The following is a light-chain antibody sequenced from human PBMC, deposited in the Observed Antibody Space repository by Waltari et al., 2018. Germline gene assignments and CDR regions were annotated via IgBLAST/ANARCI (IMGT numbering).Light chain of an antibody. V-gene: IGKV3-15*01. CDR2: GAS. CDR3: QQYNNWQT. Sequence: EIVMPQSPPTLSVSPGERATLSGKASQSVSSNLAWYLQKPGQAPRLLIYGASPRAIGISARFSGSGSGTEFTLTISSLQSEDFAVYYCQQYNNWQTFGQGTKVEIK. CDR1: QSVSSN. J-gene: IGKJ1*01.